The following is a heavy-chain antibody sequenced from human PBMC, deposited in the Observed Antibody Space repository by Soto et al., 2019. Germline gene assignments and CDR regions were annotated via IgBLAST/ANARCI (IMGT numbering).Heavy chain of an antibody. D-gene: IGHD3-3*01. Sequence: GGSLRLSCAASGFTFSTYAMSWVRQAPGKGLEWVSAISGGGGSPYYADSVKGRFTISRDNSKNTLYLQINSLRAEDTAAYYFSKIGVASFGQFESWGQGTLVTVSS. CDR1: GFTFSTYA. V-gene: IGHV3-23*01. CDR3: SKIGVASFGQFES. J-gene: IGHJ4*02. CDR2: ISGGGGSP.